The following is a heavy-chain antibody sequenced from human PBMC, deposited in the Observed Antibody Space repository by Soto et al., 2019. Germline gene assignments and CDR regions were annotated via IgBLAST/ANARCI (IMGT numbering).Heavy chain of an antibody. Sequence: PGGSLRLSCAASGFTFSSYSMNWVRQAPGKGLEWVSYISSSSSTIYYAESVKGRFTISRDNSKNSLYLQMNSLRAEDTAVYYCAKCAVTTDYYYYYYMDVWGKGTTVTVSS. D-gene: IGHD4-17*01. CDR1: GFTFSSYS. CDR2: ISSSSSTI. CDR3: AKCAVTTDYYYYYYMDV. J-gene: IGHJ6*03. V-gene: IGHV3-48*01.